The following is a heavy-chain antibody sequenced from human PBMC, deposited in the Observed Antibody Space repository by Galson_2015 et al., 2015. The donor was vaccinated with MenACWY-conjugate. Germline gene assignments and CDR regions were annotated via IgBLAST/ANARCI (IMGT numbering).Heavy chain of an antibody. CDR1: GSYFTSYW. CDR3: ARHPPGGRGIDF. CDR2: ISPGDSNT. Sequence: QSGAEVTQPGESLTISCTGSGSYFTSYWIAWVRQIPGKGLEWMGLISPGDSNTRYSPSFQGQVTISADKSISTAYLQWSSLKASDTAMYYCARHPPGGRGIDFWGQGTTVTVSS. J-gene: IGHJ6*02. V-gene: IGHV5-51*01. D-gene: IGHD1-26*01.